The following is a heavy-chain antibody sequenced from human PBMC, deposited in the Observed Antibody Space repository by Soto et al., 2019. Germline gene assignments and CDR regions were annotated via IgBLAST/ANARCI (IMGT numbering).Heavy chain of an antibody. CDR3: AGARGYNYGFDY. V-gene: IGHV3-53*01. Sequence: GGSLRLSCTPSGFTVRGNYVSWVRQASGKGLEWVSIVFSGGVTYYADSVKGRFTISKDISTNTLSLQMNSLRAEDTAVYFCAGARGYNYGFDYWGQGTLVTVSS. CDR2: VFSGGVT. J-gene: IGHJ4*02. CDR1: GFTVRGNY. D-gene: IGHD5-18*01.